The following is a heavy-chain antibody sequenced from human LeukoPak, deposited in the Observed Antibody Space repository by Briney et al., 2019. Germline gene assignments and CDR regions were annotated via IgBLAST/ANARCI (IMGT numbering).Heavy chain of an antibody. CDR1: GYSITNGHY. D-gene: IGHD2-2*01. Sequence: SETLSLTCDVSGYSITNGHYWGWFRLPPGKGLEWIGNVFHTGTTNYNPSLKSRVTMSVDTSENQFSLKMTSVTAADTALYYCARGYSSSWSDLWGQGTLVTVSP. CDR2: VFHTGTT. J-gene: IGHJ4*02. V-gene: IGHV4-38-2*01. CDR3: ARGYSSSWSDL.